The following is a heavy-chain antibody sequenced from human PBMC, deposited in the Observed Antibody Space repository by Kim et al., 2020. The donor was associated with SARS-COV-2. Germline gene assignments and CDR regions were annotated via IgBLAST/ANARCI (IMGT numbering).Heavy chain of an antibody. CDR3: ARVVVAATPPWFDP. D-gene: IGHD2-15*01. Sequence: SETLSLTCTVSGGSISSGGYYWSWIRQHPGKGLEWIGYIYYSGSTYYNPSLKSRVTISVDTSKNQFSLKLSSVTAADTAVYYCARVVVAATPPWFDPWGQGTLVTVSS. J-gene: IGHJ5*02. V-gene: IGHV4-31*03. CDR2: IYYSGST. CDR1: GGSISSGGYY.